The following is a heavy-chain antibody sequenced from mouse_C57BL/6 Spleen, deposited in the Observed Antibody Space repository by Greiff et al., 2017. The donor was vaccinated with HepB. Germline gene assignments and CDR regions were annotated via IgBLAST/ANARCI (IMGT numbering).Heavy chain of an antibody. J-gene: IGHJ3*01. D-gene: IGHD2-5*01. CDR3: ARGDSNLFAY. Sequence: EVQLQQSGPELVKPGASVKISCKASGYTFTDYYMNWVKQSHGQSLEWIGDINPNNGGTSYNQKFKGKATLTVDKSSSTAYMERRSLTSEDSAVYYCARGDSNLFAYWGQGTLVTVSA. CDR2: INPNNGGT. V-gene: IGHV1-26*01. CDR1: GYTFTDYY.